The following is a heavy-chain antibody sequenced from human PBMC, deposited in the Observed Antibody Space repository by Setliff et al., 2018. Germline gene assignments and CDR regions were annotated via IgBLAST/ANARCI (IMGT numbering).Heavy chain of an antibody. J-gene: IGHJ4*02. CDR3: TKDRSDSGYAGFDY. D-gene: IGHD5-12*01. CDR1: GFNFDEFA. CDR2: ISWDGSSA. Sequence: PGGSLRLSCVGSGFNFDEFAMHWVRQAPGKGLEWVSFISWDGSSASYADSVTGRFTISRDNSKVSLFLEMNSLTTEDTALYYCTKDRSDSGYAGFDYWGQGSQVTVPS. V-gene: IGHV3-43D*04.